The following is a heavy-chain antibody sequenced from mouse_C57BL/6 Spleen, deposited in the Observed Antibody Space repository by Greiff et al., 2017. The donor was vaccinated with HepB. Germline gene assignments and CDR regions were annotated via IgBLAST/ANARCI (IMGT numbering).Heavy chain of an antibody. Sequence: EVQGVESGGGLVKPGGSLKLSCAASGFTFSSYAMSWVRQTPEKRLEWVATISDGGSYTYYPDNVKGRFTISRDNAKNNLYLQMSHLKSEDTAMYYCARDPYYYGSSWDFDVWGTGTTVTVSS. D-gene: IGHD1-1*01. V-gene: IGHV5-4*01. J-gene: IGHJ1*03. CDR2: ISDGGSYT. CDR1: GFTFSSYA. CDR3: ARDPYYYGSSWDFDV.